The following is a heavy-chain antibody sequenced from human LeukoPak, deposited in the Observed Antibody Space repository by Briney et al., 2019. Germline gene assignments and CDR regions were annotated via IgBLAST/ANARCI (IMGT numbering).Heavy chain of an antibody. D-gene: IGHD3-10*01. CDR1: GFTFSSYW. V-gene: IGHV3-7*01. CDR3: ARDHYYGSGSYNY. Sequence: GGSLRLSCAASGFTFSSYWMSWVRQAPGKGLEWVANMKQDGSEKYYVDSVKGRFTISRDNAKNSLYLQMNSLRAEDTAVYYCARDHYYGSGSYNYWGQGTLVTVSS. J-gene: IGHJ4*02. CDR2: MKQDGSEK.